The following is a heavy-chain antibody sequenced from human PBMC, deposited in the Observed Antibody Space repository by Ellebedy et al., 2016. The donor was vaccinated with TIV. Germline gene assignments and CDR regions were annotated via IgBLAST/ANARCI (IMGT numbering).Heavy chain of an antibody. CDR1: GFSSSNAW. CDR3: ARDKNGSPDY. Sequence: GESLKISCEASGFSSSNAWMDWARQAPGKGLEWVGRIRNTATSYTTEYAASVRRRFTISRDESENSLYLQMNSLKTKDTAVYYCARDKNGSPDYWGQGTLVTVSS. D-gene: IGHD1-26*01. CDR2: IRNTATSYTT. J-gene: IGHJ4*02. V-gene: IGHV3-72*01.